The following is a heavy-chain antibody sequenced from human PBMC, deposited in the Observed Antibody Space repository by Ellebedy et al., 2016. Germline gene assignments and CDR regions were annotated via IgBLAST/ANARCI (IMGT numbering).Heavy chain of an antibody. J-gene: IGHJ3*02. CDR3: AKDLYTSSWPPGAFHM. Sequence: SLKISCAASGFTFDDNAMHWVRQAPGKGLEWVSGISWNGGTIGYADSVKGRFTISRDNAKNSLYLQMNSLTTEDTALYYCAKDLYTSSWPPGAFHMWGQGTMVTVSS. CDR2: ISWNGGTI. CDR1: GFTFDDNA. D-gene: IGHD6-13*01. V-gene: IGHV3-9*01.